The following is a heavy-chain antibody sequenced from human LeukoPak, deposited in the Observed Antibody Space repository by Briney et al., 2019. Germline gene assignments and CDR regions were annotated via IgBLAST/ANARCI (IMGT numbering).Heavy chain of an antibody. D-gene: IGHD2-2*01. CDR3: AKVLCKTSCYGDYFDY. Sequence: GGSLRLSSAASGFTFSSYAMSWVRQAPGKGLEWVSAISGSGGSTYYADSVKGRFTISRDNSKNTLYLQMNSLRAEDTAVYYCAKVLCKTSCYGDYFDYWGQGTLVTVSS. CDR1: GFTFSSYA. J-gene: IGHJ4*02. CDR2: ISGSGGST. V-gene: IGHV3-23*01.